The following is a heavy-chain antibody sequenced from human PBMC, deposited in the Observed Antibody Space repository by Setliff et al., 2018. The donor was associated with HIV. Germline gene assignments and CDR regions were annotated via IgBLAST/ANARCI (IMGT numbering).Heavy chain of an antibody. CDR3: ASPASGGSSGQYHY. D-gene: IGHD6-19*01. J-gene: IGHJ4*02. Sequence: TLSLTCTVSGGSISSGSYYWNWIRQPAGKGLEWIGRIYTSGSTNYNPSLQSRITISVDTSKNQFSLKLSSVTAADTAVYYCASPASGGSSGQYHYWGQGTLVTVSS. CDR2: IYTSGST. V-gene: IGHV4-61*02. CDR1: GGSISSGSYY.